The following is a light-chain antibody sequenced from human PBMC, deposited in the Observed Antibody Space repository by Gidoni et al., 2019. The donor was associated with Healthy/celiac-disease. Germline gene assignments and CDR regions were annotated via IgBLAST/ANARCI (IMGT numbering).Light chain of an antibody. J-gene: IGKJ3*01. Sequence: DLVMTQSPLSLPVTPGEPASISCRSSQSRLHSNVYNYLDWYLQKPGQSPQLLIYLGSNRASGVPDRFSGSGSGTDFTLKISRVEAEDVGVYYCMQALQSPIFTFGPGTKVDIK. V-gene: IGKV2-28*01. CDR2: LGS. CDR3: MQALQSPIFT. CDR1: QSRLHSNVYNY.